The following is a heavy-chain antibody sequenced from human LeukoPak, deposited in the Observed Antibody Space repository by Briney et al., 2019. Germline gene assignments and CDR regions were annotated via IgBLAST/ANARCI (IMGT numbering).Heavy chain of an antibody. Sequence: SETLSLTCAVYGGSFSGYYWSWIRQPPGKGLEWIGEINHSGSTNYNPSLKSRVTISVDTSKNQFSLKLSSVTAADTAVYYCARVRAGLRGNFQHWGQGTLVTVS. CDR1: GGSFSGYY. J-gene: IGHJ1*01. CDR3: ARVRAGLRGNFQH. CDR2: INHSGST. V-gene: IGHV4-34*01. D-gene: IGHD4-17*01.